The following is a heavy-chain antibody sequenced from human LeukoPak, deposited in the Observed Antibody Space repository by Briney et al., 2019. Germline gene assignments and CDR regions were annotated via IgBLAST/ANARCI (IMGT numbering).Heavy chain of an antibody. J-gene: IGHJ4*02. V-gene: IGHV3-23*01. Sequence: GGSLRLSCAASGFTFSSYAGSWVRQAPGKGLEWVSTISSRGSTYYADSVKGRFTISRDYSRNTLYLQMNSLRAEDTAVYYCAKRGNSSSRSYDAYWGQGTLVTVSS. D-gene: IGHD2-2*01. CDR2: ISSRGST. CDR3: AKRGNSSSRSYDAY. CDR1: GFTFSSYA.